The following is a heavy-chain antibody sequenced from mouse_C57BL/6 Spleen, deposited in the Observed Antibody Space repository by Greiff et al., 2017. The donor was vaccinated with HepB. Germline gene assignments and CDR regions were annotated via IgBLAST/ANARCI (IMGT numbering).Heavy chain of an antibody. CDR1: GFTFSSYG. Sequence: EVQGVESGGDLVKPGGSLKLSCAASGFTFSSYGMSWVRQTPDKRLEWVATISSGGSYTYYPDSVKGRFTISRDNAKNTLYLQMSSLKSEDTAMYYCARQSYDYADYWGQGTTLTVSS. J-gene: IGHJ2*01. CDR3: ARQSYDYADY. D-gene: IGHD2-4*01. CDR2: ISSGGSYT. V-gene: IGHV5-6*01.